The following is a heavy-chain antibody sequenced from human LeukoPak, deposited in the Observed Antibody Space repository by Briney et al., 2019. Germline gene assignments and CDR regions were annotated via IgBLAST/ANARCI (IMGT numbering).Heavy chain of an antibody. Sequence: GGSLRLSCAASGLTFSSYGMHWVRPAPGKGLEWVAVISYDGSNKYYADSVKGRFTISRDNSKNTLYLQMNSLRAEDTAVYYCASGRRGDYYDSSGYYDYWGQGTLVTVSS. CDR3: ASGRRGDYYDSSGYYDY. J-gene: IGHJ4*02. CDR2: ISYDGSNK. CDR1: GLTFSSYG. V-gene: IGHV3-30*03. D-gene: IGHD3-22*01.